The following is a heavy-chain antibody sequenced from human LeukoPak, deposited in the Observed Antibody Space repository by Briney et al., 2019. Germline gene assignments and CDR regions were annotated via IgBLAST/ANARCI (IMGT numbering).Heavy chain of an antibody. J-gene: IGHJ5*02. CDR1: GGTFSSYA. CDR2: IIPIFGTA. V-gene: IGHV1-69*06. D-gene: IGHD2-21*02. CDR3: ARNRVTATLGLNWFDP. Sequence: ASVKVSCKASGGTFSSYAISWVRQAPGQGLEWMGGIIPIFGTANYAQKFQGRVTITADKSTSTAYMELSSLRSEDTAVYYCARNRVTATLGLNWFDPWGQGTLVTVSS.